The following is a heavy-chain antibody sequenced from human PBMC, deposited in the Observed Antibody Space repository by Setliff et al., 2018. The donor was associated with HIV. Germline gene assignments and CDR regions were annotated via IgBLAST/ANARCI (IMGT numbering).Heavy chain of an antibody. CDR1: GFTFSSYG. CDR2: IRYDGSNK. D-gene: IGHD3-9*01. Sequence: PGESLKISCAASGFTFSSYGMHWVRQAPGKGLEWVAFIRYDGSNKYYADSVKGRFTISRDNSKNTLYLQMNSLRAEDTAVYYCAKDYDILTGILDYWGQGTLVTVSS. CDR3: AKDYDILTGILDY. V-gene: IGHV3-30*02. J-gene: IGHJ4*02.